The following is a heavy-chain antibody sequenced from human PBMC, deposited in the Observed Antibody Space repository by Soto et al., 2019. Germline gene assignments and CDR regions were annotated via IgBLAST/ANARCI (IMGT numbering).Heavy chain of an antibody. CDR3: ARAAYQTDYFDS. D-gene: IGHD2-2*01. V-gene: IGHV3-66*01. CDR1: GFTIRNNY. CDR2: IYSGGTT. Sequence: GGSLRLSCAASGFTIRNNYMSWVRLPPGKGLEWVSVIYSGGTTMHADSVRGRFTISRDTSKNILYLDMNSLRVEDTATYFCARAAYQTDYFDSWGQGTLVTVPS. J-gene: IGHJ4*02.